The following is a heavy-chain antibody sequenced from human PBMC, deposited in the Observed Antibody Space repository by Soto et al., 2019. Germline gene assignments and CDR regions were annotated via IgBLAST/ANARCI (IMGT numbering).Heavy chain of an antibody. D-gene: IGHD3-22*01. Sequence: PSETLXLTWAVSGGSISSSNWWSWVRQPPGKGLEWIGEIYHSGSTNYNPSLKSRVTISVDKSKNQFSLKLSSVTAADTAVYYCARDELVYYYDSSGYTQLPTFYYYYGMDVWGQGTTVTVSS. J-gene: IGHJ6*02. CDR1: GGSISSSNW. CDR2: IYHSGST. CDR3: ARDELVYYYDSSGYTQLPTFYYYYGMDV. V-gene: IGHV4-4*02.